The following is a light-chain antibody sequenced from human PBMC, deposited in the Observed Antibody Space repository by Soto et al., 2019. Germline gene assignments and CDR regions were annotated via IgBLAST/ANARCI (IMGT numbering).Light chain of an antibody. CDR2: WAS. CDR1: QNVLYGSNNKNY. CDR3: QQYYSTPYT. Sequence: DIVMTQSPDSLPVSLGERATINCKSSQNVLYGSNNKNYLAWYQQKPGQPPKLLIYWASTREPGFPDRFSGSGSGTDFTLTISGLQAEDVAVYYCQQYYSTPYTFGQGPKLEIK. V-gene: IGKV4-1*01. J-gene: IGKJ2*01.